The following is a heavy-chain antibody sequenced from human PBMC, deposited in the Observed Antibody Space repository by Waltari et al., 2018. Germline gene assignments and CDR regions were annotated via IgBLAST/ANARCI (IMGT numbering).Heavy chain of an antibody. V-gene: IGHV3-7*04. J-gene: IGHJ6*03. CDR3: ARYVRPIYYMDV. Sequence: EVQLVESGGGLVQPGGYLRLSCAASGFTFSSYFMSWLRQAPGKGLEWVANIKQDGSEKYYVDSVKGRFTISRDNAENSLSLQMNSLRAEDTAVYYCARYVRPIYYMDVWGKGTTVTVSS. CDR1: GFTFSSYF. D-gene: IGHD3-10*02. CDR2: IKQDGSEK.